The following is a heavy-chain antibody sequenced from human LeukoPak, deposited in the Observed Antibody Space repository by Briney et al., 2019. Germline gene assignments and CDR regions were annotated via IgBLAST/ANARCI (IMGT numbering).Heavy chain of an antibody. CDR3: ARESGPVLDYYMDV. Sequence: PSETLSLTCTVSGGSISTTNYYWGWIRQSPGKGLEWFGCVYYSGSTYYNPSLKSRVTISVDTSQNQFSLQLTSVTAADTAVYYCARESGPVLDYYMDVWGKGTTVTVSS. CDR2: VYYSGST. CDR1: GGSISTTNYY. D-gene: IGHD3-3*01. V-gene: IGHV4-39*07. J-gene: IGHJ6*03.